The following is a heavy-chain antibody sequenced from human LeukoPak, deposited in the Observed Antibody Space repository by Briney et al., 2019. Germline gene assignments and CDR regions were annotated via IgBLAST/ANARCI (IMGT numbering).Heavy chain of an antibody. CDR3: ARGAEVDYYDSFVDSIYYFDY. Sequence: ASVTVSCKASGYTFTSYDINWVRQAPGQGLEWMGWISAYNGNTNYAQKLQGRVTMTTDTSASTAYMELRSLRSDDTAVYYCARGAEVDYYDSFVDSIYYFDYWGQGTLVTVSS. D-gene: IGHD3-22*01. CDR2: ISAYNGNT. CDR1: GYTFTSYD. J-gene: IGHJ4*02. V-gene: IGHV1-18*01.